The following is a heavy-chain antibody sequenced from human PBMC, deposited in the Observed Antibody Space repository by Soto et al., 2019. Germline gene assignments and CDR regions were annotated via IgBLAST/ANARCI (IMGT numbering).Heavy chain of an antibody. Sequence: GSLRLSCAASGFTFSNYWVNWVRQAPGKGLQWVANIKEDGSEKYYVDSVKGRFTLSRDNAKNSLYLHMNSLRVEDTAVYYCARGGYCSGATCWNYFDYWGQGTLVTVSS. CDR3: ARGGYCSGATCWNYFDY. J-gene: IGHJ4*02. V-gene: IGHV3-7*03. D-gene: IGHD2-15*01. CDR1: GFTFSNYW. CDR2: IKEDGSEK.